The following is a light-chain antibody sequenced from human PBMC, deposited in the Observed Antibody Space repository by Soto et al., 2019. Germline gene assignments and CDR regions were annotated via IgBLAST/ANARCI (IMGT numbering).Light chain of an antibody. CDR2: GAS. CDR3: QQYGSSPHT. J-gene: IGKJ2*01. V-gene: IGKV3-20*01. CDR1: QSVSSSY. Sequence: EIVLTQSPGTLSLSPGERATLSCRASQSVSSSYLAWYQHKPGQAPRLLIYGASSRATGIPDWFSGSGSGRDFTLTISRLEPEDFAVYYCQQYGSSPHTFGQGTKLEIK.